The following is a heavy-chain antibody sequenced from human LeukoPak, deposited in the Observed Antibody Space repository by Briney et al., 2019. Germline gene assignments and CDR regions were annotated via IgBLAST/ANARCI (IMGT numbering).Heavy chain of an antibody. D-gene: IGHD1-20*01. Sequence: PSETLSLTCAVSGYSLSSGYYWGWIRQPTGKGLEWIGSIYHSGSTYYSTSLKRRFTILVDTSKNQFSLKLSSVTAADTAVYYCASRGNWNDFDYWGQGTLVTVSS. CDR3: ASRGNWNDFDY. CDR2: IYHSGST. J-gene: IGHJ4*02. V-gene: IGHV4-38-2*01. CDR1: GYSLSSGYY.